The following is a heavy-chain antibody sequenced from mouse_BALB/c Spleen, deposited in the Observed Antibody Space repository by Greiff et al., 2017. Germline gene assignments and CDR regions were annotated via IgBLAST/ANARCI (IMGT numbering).Heavy chain of an antibody. V-gene: IGHV1-12*01. Sequence: QVQLQQPGAELVKPGASVKMSCKASGYTFTSYNMHWVKQTPGQGLEWIGAIYPGNGDTSYNQKFKGKATLTADKSSSTAYMQLSSLTSEDSAVYYCARPTAHYYAMEYWGQGTSVTVSS. CDR3: ARPTAHYYAMEY. CDR1: GYTFTSYN. CDR2: IYPGNGDT. D-gene: IGHD3-1*01. J-gene: IGHJ4*01.